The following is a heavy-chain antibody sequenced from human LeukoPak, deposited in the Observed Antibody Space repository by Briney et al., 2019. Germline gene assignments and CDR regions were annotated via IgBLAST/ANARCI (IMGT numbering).Heavy chain of an antibody. CDR1: GGSISSSSYY. CDR3: ARLRGRGVVVVAATPTYFDY. CDR2: IYYSGST. D-gene: IGHD2-15*01. Sequence: PSETLSLTCTVSGGSISSSSYYWGWIRQPPGKGLEWIGSIYYSGSTNYNPSLKSRVTISVDTSKNQFSLKLSSVTAADTAVYYCARLRGRGVVVVAATPTYFDYWGQGTLVTVSS. V-gene: IGHV4-39*07. J-gene: IGHJ4*02.